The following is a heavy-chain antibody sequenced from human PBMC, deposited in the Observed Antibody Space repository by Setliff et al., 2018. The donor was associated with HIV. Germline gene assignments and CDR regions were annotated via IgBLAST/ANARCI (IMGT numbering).Heavy chain of an antibody. CDR2: IYYSGST. CDR1: GGSITSGGYY. CDR3: ARGRGCSGGTCPYYFDY. D-gene: IGHD2-15*01. V-gene: IGHV4-31*03. Sequence: TLSLTCTVSGGSITSGGYYWSWIRHYPGKGLEWIGHIYYSGSTHYNPSLKSRLTISQHMSKNQFSLNLSSVTAADTAVYYCARGRGCSGGTCPYYFDYWGQGALVTVSS. J-gene: IGHJ4*02.